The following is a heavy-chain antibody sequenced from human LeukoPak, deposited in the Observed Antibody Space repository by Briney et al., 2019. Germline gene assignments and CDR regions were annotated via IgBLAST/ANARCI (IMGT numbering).Heavy chain of an antibody. CDR1: GYTLTSYG. D-gene: IGHD4-17*01. Sequence: ASVKVSCEAPGYTLTSYGIDWIRQAPGQGLEWMGWISTQSGNTNYAQKVQGRLTLTTDRSTNTAYMELRSLRSDDTAVYYCARGAYGDKWGQGTMVTVSP. CDR3: ARGAYGDK. CDR2: ISTQSGNT. V-gene: IGHV1-18*01. J-gene: IGHJ4*02.